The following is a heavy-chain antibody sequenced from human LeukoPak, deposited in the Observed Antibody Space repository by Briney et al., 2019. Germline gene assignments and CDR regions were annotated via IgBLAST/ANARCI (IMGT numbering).Heavy chain of an antibody. V-gene: IGHV3-23*01. J-gene: IGHJ4*02. CDR3: ARSYAPALYFTNWYPAY. CDR2: LSDSGTST. D-gene: IGHD1-1*01. Sequence: PGGSLRLSCAASGFTFSSYAMSWVRQAPGKGLEWVSVLSDSGTSTYYADSVKGRFTISRDNSKNTLYLQMNSLRAGDTAIYYCARSYAPALYFTNWYPAYWGQGPLVTVSS. CDR1: GFTFSSYA.